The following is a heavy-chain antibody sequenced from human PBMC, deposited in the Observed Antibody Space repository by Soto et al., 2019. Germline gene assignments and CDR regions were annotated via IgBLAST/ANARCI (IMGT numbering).Heavy chain of an antibody. V-gene: IGHV1-69*11. J-gene: IGHJ6*02. CDR2: IIPILRTP. D-gene: IGHD3-3*02. Sequence: QVQLVQSGAEVKKPGSSVTVSCKASGGTFGNSAVSWVRQAPGQGLEWMGGIIPILRTPDYAQKFQGRVTITADESTSTVYMELTSLRSEDTAVYYCARDKDRQQLGGNYYYGIDVWGQGTTVTVSS. CDR3: ARDKDRQQLGGNYYYGIDV. CDR1: GGTFGNSA.